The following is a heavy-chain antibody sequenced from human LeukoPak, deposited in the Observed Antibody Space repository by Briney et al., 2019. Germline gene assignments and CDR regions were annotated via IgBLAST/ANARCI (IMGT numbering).Heavy chain of an antibody. V-gene: IGHV1-8*01. CDR1: GYTLTRYD. J-gene: IGHJ6*03. D-gene: IGHD5-12*01. CDR2: MNPNSGNT. Sequence: ASVKVSCKASGYTLTRYDINWVRQATGQGREWVGWMNPNSGNTDYVQKFQGRVTMTTKTSISRAYIELSSLRSDGTAVYYCSRRLRGTGRNHYYHTDVSGKGTTVTVSS. CDR3: SRRLRGTGRNHYYHTDV.